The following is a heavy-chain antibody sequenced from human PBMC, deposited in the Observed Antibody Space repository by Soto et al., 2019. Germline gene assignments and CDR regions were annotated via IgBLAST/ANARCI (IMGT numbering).Heavy chain of an antibody. V-gene: IGHV3-21*01. CDR3: ARESEDLTSNFDY. J-gene: IGHJ4*02. CDR1: GFTFTRYS. Sequence: GGSLRLSCAASGFTFTRYSMNWFRQAPGKGLEWVSSISSTTNYIYYADSMKGRFTVSRDNAKNSVYLEMNSLSAEDTAVYYCARESEDLTSNFDYWGQGTLVTVSS. CDR2: ISSTTNYI.